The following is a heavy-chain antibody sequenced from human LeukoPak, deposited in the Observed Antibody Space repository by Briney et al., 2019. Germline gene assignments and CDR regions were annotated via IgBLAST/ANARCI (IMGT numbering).Heavy chain of an antibody. J-gene: IGHJ4*02. V-gene: IGHV3-21*01. CDR1: GFTFSSYS. CDR2: ISTSSSYI. Sequence: PGGSLRLSCAASGFTFSSYSMNWVRQAPGKGPGWVSSISTSSSYIHYADSVKGRFTISRDNAKNSLYLQMNSLRAEDTAVYYCAKGTLNIPGEHGAFDYWGQGTLVTVSS. D-gene: IGHD1-14*01. CDR3: AKGTLNIPGEHGAFDY.